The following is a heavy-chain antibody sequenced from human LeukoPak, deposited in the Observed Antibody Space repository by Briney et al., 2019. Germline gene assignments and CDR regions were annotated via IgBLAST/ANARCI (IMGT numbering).Heavy chain of an antibody. CDR1: GFTFSDYY. V-gene: IGHV3-11*01. Sequence: PGGSLRLSCAASGFTFSDYYMSWIRQAPGKGLEWVSYISSSGSTIYYADSVKGRFTISRDNAKNSLYLQMNSLRAEDPAVYYXXXXXXXILTGYPFYYMDVWGKGTTVTISS. CDR3: XXXXXXILTGYPFYYMDV. D-gene: IGHD3-9*01. CDR2: ISSSGSTI. J-gene: IGHJ6*03.